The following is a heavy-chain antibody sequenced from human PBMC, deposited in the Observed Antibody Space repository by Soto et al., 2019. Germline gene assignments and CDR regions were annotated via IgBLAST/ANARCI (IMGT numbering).Heavy chain of an antibody. CDR1: GGSISSGGYS. D-gene: IGHD6-13*01. J-gene: IGHJ6*02. Sequence: QLQLQESGSGLVKPSQTLSLTCAVSGGSISSGGYSWSWIRQPPGKGLEWIGYIYHSGSTYYNPSLKSRVTISVDRSKNQFTLKLSSVTAADTAVYYCARAAAPNYYYYGMDVWGQGTTVTVSS. CDR3: ARAAAPNYYYYGMDV. V-gene: IGHV4-30-2*01. CDR2: IYHSGST.